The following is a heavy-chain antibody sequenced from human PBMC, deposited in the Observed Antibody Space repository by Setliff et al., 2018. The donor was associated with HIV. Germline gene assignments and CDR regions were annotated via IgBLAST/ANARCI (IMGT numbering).Heavy chain of an antibody. CDR1: GFSLSPRGMS. J-gene: IGHJ4*02. Sequence: SGPTLVNPTQTLTLTCTFSGFSLSPRGMSVSWIRQPPGKALEWLARIDWDDAKYYSTSLKTRLTISKDTSKNQVVLTMTNMDPVDTATYYCARGSESLTYFDNLGPGTLVTGS. D-gene: IGHD3-10*01. CDR3: ARGSESLTYFDN. CDR2: IDWDDAK. V-gene: IGHV2-70*11.